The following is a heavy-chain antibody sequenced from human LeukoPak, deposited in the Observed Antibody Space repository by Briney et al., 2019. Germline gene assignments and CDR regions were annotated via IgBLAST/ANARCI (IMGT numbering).Heavy chain of an antibody. J-gene: IGHJ4*02. CDR2: IYYTGTT. V-gene: IGHV4-39*01. CDR3: ARRGDY. D-gene: IGHD3-16*01. Sequence: SETLSLTCTVSGSSISSGSYYWGWIRQPPGKGLEWIGAIYYTGTTYYNPSLKSRVTISADTSKNQFSLKLTSVTAADTAVYYCARRGDYWGQGILVTVSS. CDR1: GSSISSGSYY.